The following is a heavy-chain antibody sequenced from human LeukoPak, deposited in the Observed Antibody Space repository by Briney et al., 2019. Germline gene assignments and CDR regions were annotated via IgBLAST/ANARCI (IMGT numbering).Heavy chain of an antibody. V-gene: IGHV3-21*01. J-gene: IGHJ4*02. CDR1: GFLFSDFA. CDR3: ARDINENFDY. CDR2: ISSSSSYI. Sequence: PGRSLRLSCTASGFLFSDFAINWFRQAPGKGLEWVSSISSSSSYIYYADSVKGRFTISRDNAKNSLYLQMNSLRAEDTAVYYCARDINENFDYWGQGTLVTVSS.